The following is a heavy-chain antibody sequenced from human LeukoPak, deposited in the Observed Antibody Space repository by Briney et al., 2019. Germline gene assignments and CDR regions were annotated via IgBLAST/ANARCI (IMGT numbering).Heavy chain of an antibody. CDR1: GFTFSSYG. CDR3: AKDVVVNENWFDP. D-gene: IGHD3-22*01. CDR2: IWYDGSNK. J-gene: IGHJ5*02. Sequence: GGSPRLSCAASGFTFSSYGMHWVRQAPGKGLEWVAVIWYDGSNKYYADSVKGRFTISRGNSKNTLYLQMNSLRAEDTAVYYCAKDVVVNENWFDPWGQGTLVTVSS. V-gene: IGHV3-33*06.